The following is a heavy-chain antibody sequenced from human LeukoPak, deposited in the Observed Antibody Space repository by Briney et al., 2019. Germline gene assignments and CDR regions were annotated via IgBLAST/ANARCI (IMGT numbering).Heavy chain of an antibody. CDR2: INHSGST. CDR1: GGSFSGYY. CDR3: ATGGSSLGYSYGYLLRSAGYFDY. D-gene: IGHD5-18*01. J-gene: IGHJ4*02. Sequence: PSETLSLTCAVYGGSFSGYYRSWIRQPPGKGLEWIGEINHSGSTNYNPSLKSRVTISVDTSKNQFSLKLSSVTAADTAVYYCATGGSSLGYSYGYLLRSAGYFDYWGQGTLVTVSS. V-gene: IGHV4-34*01.